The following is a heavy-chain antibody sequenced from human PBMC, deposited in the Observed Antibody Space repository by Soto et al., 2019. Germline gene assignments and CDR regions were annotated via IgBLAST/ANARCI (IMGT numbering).Heavy chain of an antibody. Sequence: ASVKVSCKASGYTFTGYYMHWVRQAPGQGLEWMGWINPNSGGTNYAQKFQGWVTMTRDTSISTAYMELSRLRSDDTAVYYCARAPPSYYSDFDYWGQGTLVTVSS. V-gene: IGHV1-2*04. CDR1: GYTFTGYY. J-gene: IGHJ4*02. CDR3: ARAPPSYYSDFDY. CDR2: INPNSGGT. D-gene: IGHD3-22*01.